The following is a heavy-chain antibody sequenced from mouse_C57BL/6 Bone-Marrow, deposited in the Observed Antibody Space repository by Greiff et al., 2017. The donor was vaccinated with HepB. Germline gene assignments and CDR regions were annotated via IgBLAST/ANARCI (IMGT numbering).Heavy chain of an antibody. D-gene: IGHD3-1*01. V-gene: IGHV5-6*02. CDR1: GFTFSSSG. J-gene: IGHJ1*03. CDR2: ISSGGSYT. Sequence: EVKLVESGGDLVKPGGSLKLSCAASGFTFSSSGMSWVRQTPDKRLEWVATISSGGSYTSYPDSVKGRFTISRDNAKNTLYLQMSSLKSEDTAMYYCARRKGLWYFDVWGTGTTVTVSS. CDR3: ARRKGLWYFDV.